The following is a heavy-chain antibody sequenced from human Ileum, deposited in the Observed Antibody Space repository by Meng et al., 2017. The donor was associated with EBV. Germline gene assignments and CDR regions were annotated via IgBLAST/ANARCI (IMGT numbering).Heavy chain of an antibody. CDR3: TNLSF. CDR2: ISYDENIK. V-gene: IGHV3-30*18. J-gene: IGHJ4*02. D-gene: IGHD2/OR15-2a*01. Sequence: QGQLVECGGGGVQPGRSLRVSCEASGFSFDTFDMHWARQAPGKGLEWVAVISYDENIKFYADSVKGRFTISRDNSKNTLYLQLNSLRPDDTAFYYCTNLSFWGQGTLVTVSS. CDR1: GFSFDTFD.